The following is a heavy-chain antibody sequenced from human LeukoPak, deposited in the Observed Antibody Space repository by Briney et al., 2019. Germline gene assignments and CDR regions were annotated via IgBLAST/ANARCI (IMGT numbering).Heavy chain of an antibody. Sequence: GGSLRLSCAAAGFTFSSYEMNWVSQAPGKGLEWVSYISSSGSTIYYADSVKGRFTISRDNAKNSLYLQMNSLRAEDTAVYYCARDQKTGDRLLDALDIWGQGTMVTVSS. D-gene: IGHD7-27*01. J-gene: IGHJ3*02. CDR1: GFTFSSYE. CDR2: ISSSGSTI. CDR3: ARDQKTGDRLLDALDI. V-gene: IGHV3-48*03.